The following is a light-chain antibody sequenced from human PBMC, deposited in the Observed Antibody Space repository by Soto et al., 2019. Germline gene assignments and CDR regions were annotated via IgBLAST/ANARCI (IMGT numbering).Light chain of an antibody. CDR1: SSDVGSYNL. V-gene: IGLV2-23*01. Sequence: QSALTQPASVSGSPGQSITISCTGTSSDVGSYNLVSWYQQHPGKAPKLMIYEGSKRPSGISNRFSGSKSGNTASLTISGLQAEDEAEYYCCSYADSSRIYVFGSGTKRTGL. J-gene: IGLJ1*01. CDR2: EGS. CDR3: CSYADSSRIYV.